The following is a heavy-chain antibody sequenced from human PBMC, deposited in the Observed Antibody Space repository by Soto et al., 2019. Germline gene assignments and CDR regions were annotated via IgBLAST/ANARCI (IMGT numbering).Heavy chain of an antibody. J-gene: IGHJ4*02. CDR2: ISYDGSNK. CDR1: GFTFSSYG. Sequence: GGSLRLSCAASGFTFSSYGMHWVRQAPGKGLEWVAVISYDGSNKYYADSVKGRFTISRDNSKNTLYLQMNSLRAEDTAVYYCAKDPVGFGIAAAVHWGQGTLVTVSS. D-gene: IGHD6-13*01. CDR3: AKDPVGFGIAAAVH. V-gene: IGHV3-30*18.